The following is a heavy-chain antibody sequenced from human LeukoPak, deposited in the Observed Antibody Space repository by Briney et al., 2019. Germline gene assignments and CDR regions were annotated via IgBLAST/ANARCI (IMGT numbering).Heavy chain of an antibody. V-gene: IGHV1-8*03. D-gene: IGHD1-26*01. CDR2: MNPNSGNT. CDR1: GYTFTSYD. J-gene: IGHJ4*02. Sequence: ASVKVSCKASGYTFTSYDINWVRQATGQGLEWMGWMNPNSGNTGYAQRFQGRVTITRNTSISTAYMELSSLRSEDTAVYYCAGSGSYYNTFDYWGQGTLVTVSS. CDR3: AGSGSYYNTFDY.